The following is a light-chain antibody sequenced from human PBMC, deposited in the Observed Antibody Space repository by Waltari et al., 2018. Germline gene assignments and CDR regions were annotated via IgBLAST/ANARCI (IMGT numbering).Light chain of an antibody. Sequence: FTLTQPPSVSESPGKTAIISCTRSGGSILSNYVQWYQQRPGSAPTIVMYDSNQRPSEVPDRFSGSIDRSSNSASLTISGLKTEDEADYYCQSYDSEYQVFGGGTKLNVL. CDR3: QSYDSEYQV. CDR1: GGSILSNY. CDR2: DSN. V-gene: IGLV6-57*03. J-gene: IGLJ3*02.